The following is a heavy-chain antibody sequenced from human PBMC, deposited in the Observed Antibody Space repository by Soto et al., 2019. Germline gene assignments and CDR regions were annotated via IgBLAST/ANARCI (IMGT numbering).Heavy chain of an antibody. CDR1: GFTFSSYA. V-gene: IGHV3-23*01. CDR3: AKGSTIAARYDRLDY. CDR2: ISGSGGST. Sequence: VGSLRLSCAASGFTFSSYAMSWVRQAPGKGLEWVSAISGSGGSTYYADSVKGRFTISRDNSKNTLYLQMNSLRAEDTAVYYCAKGSTIAARYDRLDYWGQGTLVTVSS. J-gene: IGHJ4*02. D-gene: IGHD6-6*01.